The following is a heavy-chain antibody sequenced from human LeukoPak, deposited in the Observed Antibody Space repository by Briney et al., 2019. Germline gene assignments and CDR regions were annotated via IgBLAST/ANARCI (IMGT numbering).Heavy chain of an antibody. V-gene: IGHV4-4*02. CDR2: IYHSGST. CDR3: ARTYDTSGYYYAFDY. CDR1: GASISSSHW. D-gene: IGHD3-22*01. Sequence: SETLSLTCAVSGASISSSHWWSWVRQAPGKGLEWIGEIYHSGSTNYNPSLKSRVTISVDKSKNQSSLKLSSVTAADTAVYYCARTYDTSGYYYAFDYWGQGTLVTVSS. J-gene: IGHJ4*02.